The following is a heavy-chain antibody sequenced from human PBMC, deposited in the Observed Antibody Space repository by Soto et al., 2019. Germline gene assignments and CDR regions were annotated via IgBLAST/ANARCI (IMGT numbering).Heavy chain of an antibody. Sequence: QVQLVESGGGVVQSGRSLRLSCAASGFTFSNYGMQWVRQAPGKGLEWVAVIWYDGSNKYYADSVKGRFTISRDNSTNTLYLQMNRLRAGDTGVYYCARDPDLGSGWYGFDYWGQGTLVTVSS. V-gene: IGHV3-33*01. J-gene: IGHJ4*02. CDR1: GFTFSNYG. CDR2: IWYDGSNK. CDR3: ARDPDLGSGWYGFDY. D-gene: IGHD6-19*01.